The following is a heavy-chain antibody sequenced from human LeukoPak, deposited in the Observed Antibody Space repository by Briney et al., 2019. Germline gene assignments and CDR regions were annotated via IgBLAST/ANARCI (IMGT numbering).Heavy chain of an antibody. CDR2: VSSSGGAT. J-gene: IGHJ6*02. Sequence: AGGSLRLSCAASGFTFSTYAMTWVRQAPGKGLEWISFVSSSGGATFYADSVKGRFTVSRDNAENSVYLQMNSLRAEDTAIYYCARDPNSYFYGLDVWGQGTTVTVSS. CDR3: ARDPNSYFYGLDV. V-gene: IGHV3-48*03. CDR1: GFTFSTYA.